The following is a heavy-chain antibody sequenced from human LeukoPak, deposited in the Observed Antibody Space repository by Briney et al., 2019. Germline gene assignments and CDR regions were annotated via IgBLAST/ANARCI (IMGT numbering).Heavy chain of an antibody. V-gene: IGHV1-46*01. CDR1: GYTFTSYY. Sequence: ASVKVSCKASGYTFTSYYMHWVRQAPGQGLEWMGIINPSGGSTSYAQKFQGRVIMTRDTSTSAVYMELSSLRSEDTAVYYCARWGGVGMDVWGQGTTLIVSS. CDR3: ARWGGVGMDV. J-gene: IGHJ6*02. CDR2: INPSGGST. D-gene: IGHD2-8*01.